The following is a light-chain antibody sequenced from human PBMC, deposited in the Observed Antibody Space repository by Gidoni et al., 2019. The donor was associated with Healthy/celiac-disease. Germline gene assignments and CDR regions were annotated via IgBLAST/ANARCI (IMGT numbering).Light chain of an antibody. V-gene: IGLV1-51*01. CDR3: GTWDSSLSAGWV. CDR1: SSNIGNNY. Sequence: QSVLTQPPSVSAAPGQKVTISCSGSSSNIGNNYVSWYQQLPGTAPKLLIYDNNKRPSGIPDRFSSSKSGTSATLGITGLQTGDEADYYCGTWDSSLSAGWVFGGGTKLTVL. CDR2: DNN. J-gene: IGLJ3*02.